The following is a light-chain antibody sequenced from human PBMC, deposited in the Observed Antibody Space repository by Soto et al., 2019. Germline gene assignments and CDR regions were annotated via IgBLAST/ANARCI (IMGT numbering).Light chain of an antibody. J-gene: IGLJ2*01. Sequence: QSVLTQPPPASGTPGQSVSISCSGSRSNIGTNPVNWYQQLPGTAPKLLFYTNTQRPSGVPDRFSASKSGTSASLAISGLQSEDEADYYCAAWDDSLNSVIFGGGTKLTVL. CDR2: TNT. V-gene: IGLV1-44*01. CDR3: AAWDDSLNSVI. CDR1: RSNIGTNP.